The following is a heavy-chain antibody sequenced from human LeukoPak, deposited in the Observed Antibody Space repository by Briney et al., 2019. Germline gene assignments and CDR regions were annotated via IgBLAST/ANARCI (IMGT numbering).Heavy chain of an antibody. CDR2: INHSAST. CDR1: GGSFSAYY. D-gene: IGHD2-15*01. V-gene: IGHV4-34*01. J-gene: IGHJ4*02. CDR3: ASVLDYSQNYCSGGSCSAGYYFDY. Sequence: SETLSLTCAVYGGSFSAYYWSWIRQPPGKGLEWIGEINHSASTNYNPSLKSRVTISVDTSKNQFSLKLSSVTAADTAVYYCASVLDYSQNYCSGGSCSAGYYFDYWGQGTLVTVSS.